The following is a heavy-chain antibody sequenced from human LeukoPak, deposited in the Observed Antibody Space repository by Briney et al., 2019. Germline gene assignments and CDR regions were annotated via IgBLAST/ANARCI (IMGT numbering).Heavy chain of an antibody. J-gene: IGHJ3*02. CDR3: ARHALPRSGLSSGWYLVSAFDI. CDR2: IYYSGST. D-gene: IGHD6-19*01. V-gene: IGHV4-59*08. CDR1: GGSISSYY. Sequence: SETLSLTCTVSGGSISSYYWSWIRQPPGKGLEWIGYIYYSGSTNYNPSLKSRVTISVDTSKNQFSLKLSSVTAADTAVYYCARHALPRSGLSSGWYLVSAFDIWGQGTMVTVSS.